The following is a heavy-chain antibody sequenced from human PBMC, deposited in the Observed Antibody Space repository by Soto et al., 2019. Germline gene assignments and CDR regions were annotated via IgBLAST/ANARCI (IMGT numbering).Heavy chain of an antibody. D-gene: IGHD3-10*01. J-gene: IGHJ6*02. CDR1: GGTFSSYA. CDR3: AREYYYGSGSSYGMDV. V-gene: IGHV1-46*01. Sequence: ASVKVSCKASGGTFSSYAISWVRQAPGQGLEWMGGINPSGGSTSYAQKFQGRVTMTRDTSTSTVYMELSSLRSEDTAVYYCAREYYYGSGSSYGMDVWGQGTTVTVSS. CDR2: INPSGGST.